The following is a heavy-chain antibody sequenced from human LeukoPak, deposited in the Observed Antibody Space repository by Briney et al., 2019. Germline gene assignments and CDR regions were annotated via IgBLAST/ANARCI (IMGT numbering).Heavy chain of an antibody. CDR2: ISSRSATI. V-gene: IGHV3-48*01. Sequence: GGSLRLSCAASGFTFSSYSMNWVRQAPGKGLEWVSYISSRSATIYYADSVKGRFTISRDNAKNSLYLQMNSLRAEDTAVYYCARDPLSSSWKRAPQGYMDVWGKGTTVTVSS. CDR3: ARDPLSSSWKRAPQGYMDV. J-gene: IGHJ6*03. CDR1: GFTFSSYS. D-gene: IGHD6-13*01.